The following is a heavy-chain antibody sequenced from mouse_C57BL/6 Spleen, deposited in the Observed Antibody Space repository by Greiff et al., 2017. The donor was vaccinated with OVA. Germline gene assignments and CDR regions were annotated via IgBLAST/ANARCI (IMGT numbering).Heavy chain of an antibody. CDR3: ARSIYYYGSSYVRYFDV. D-gene: IGHD1-1*01. CDR2: IDPSDSET. Sequence: VKQRPIQGLEWIGNIDPSDSETHYNQKFKDKATLTVDKSSSTAYMQLSSLTSEDSAVYYCARSIYYYGSSYVRYFDVWGTGTTVTVSS. J-gene: IGHJ1*03. V-gene: IGHV1-52*01.